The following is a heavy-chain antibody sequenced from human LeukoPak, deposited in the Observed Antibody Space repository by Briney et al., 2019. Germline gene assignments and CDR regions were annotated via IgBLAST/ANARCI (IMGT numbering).Heavy chain of an antibody. CDR1: GGSISGSGYY. D-gene: IGHD1-26*01. CDR2: IYHTGST. J-gene: IGHJ5*02. V-gene: IGHV4-30-2*01. CDR3: ARGGVGPTTNWFDP. Sequence: PSQTLSLTCTVSGGSISGSGYYWSWIRQPPGRGLEWIGYIYHTGSTYYNPSLKSRVSISVDRSTNQFSLRLTSVTAADTAVYYCARGGVGPTTNWFDPWGRGTLVAVSS.